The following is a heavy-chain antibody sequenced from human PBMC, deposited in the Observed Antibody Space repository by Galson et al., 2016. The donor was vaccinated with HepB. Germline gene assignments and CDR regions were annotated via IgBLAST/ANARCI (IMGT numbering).Heavy chain of an antibody. D-gene: IGHD2-15*01. CDR3: TLHRDVGWWISLFDS. J-gene: IGHJ4*02. Sequence: SLRLSCAVSGFTFSNAWLSWVRQAPGKGLEWVGRIKSKTDGRTTDYGAPVKGRFTISRDDSKDTLYLQMDSLRSEDTAVYYCTLHRDVGWWISLFDSWGQGTMVTVSS. CDR1: GFTFSNAW. CDR2: IKSKTDGRTT. V-gene: IGHV3-15*01.